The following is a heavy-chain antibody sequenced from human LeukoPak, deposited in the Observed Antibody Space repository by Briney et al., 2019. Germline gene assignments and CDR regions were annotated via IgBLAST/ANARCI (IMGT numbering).Heavy chain of an antibody. V-gene: IGHV3-20*01. Sequence: GGSLRLSCAASGFTFDDYGMSWVRQAPGKGQEWVSGINWNGGSTGYADSVKGRFTISRDNAKNSLYLQMNSLRAEDTALYHCARVWFGELLGGYYFDYWGQGTLVTVSS. CDR3: ARVWFGELLGGYYFDY. CDR1: GFTFDDYG. D-gene: IGHD3-10*01. CDR2: INWNGGST. J-gene: IGHJ4*02.